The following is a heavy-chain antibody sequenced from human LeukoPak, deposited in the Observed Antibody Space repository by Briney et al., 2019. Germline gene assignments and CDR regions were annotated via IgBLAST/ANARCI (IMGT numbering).Heavy chain of an antibody. J-gene: IGHJ4*02. CDR2: ISGSGGST. Sequence: PGGSLRLSCAASGFTFSSYAMSWVRQAPGKGLEWVSAISGSGGSTYYADSVKGRFTISRDNSKNTLYLQMNSLRAEDTAVYYCAKDGDDVLLWFGELLDYWGQGTLVTVSS. CDR3: AKDGDDVLLWFGELLDY. D-gene: IGHD3-10*01. CDR1: GFTFSSYA. V-gene: IGHV3-23*01.